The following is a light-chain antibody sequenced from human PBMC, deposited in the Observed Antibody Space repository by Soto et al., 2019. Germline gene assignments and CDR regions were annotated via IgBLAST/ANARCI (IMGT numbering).Light chain of an antibody. V-gene: IGKV3-11*01. CDR3: QQRSNWPL. J-gene: IGKJ4*01. CDR1: PSVRSY. CDR2: AAA. Sequence: EIVLTQSPATLSLSPGERAPLSCRASPSVRSYLACYQQKPGQAPRLLIYAAATRATGIPARFSGSGSGTDFTLTISSVEPEDFAGYYCQQRSNWPLFGGGTKVEIK.